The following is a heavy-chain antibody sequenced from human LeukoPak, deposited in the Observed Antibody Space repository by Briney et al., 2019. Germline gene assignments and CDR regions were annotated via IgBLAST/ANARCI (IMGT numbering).Heavy chain of an antibody. CDR2: IIPIVGTA. J-gene: IGHJ6*03. CDR1: GATFSSYA. Sequence: SVKVSCKASGATFSSYAINWLRHAPGQRLEWMVGIIPIVGTANYAQKFQGRVTITTDESTSTAYMALSSLRSEDTAVYYCARGLLPVPGEPYYYYMDVWGKGTTVTVSS. CDR3: ARGLLPVPGEPYYYYMDV. D-gene: IGHD3-10*01. V-gene: IGHV1-69*05.